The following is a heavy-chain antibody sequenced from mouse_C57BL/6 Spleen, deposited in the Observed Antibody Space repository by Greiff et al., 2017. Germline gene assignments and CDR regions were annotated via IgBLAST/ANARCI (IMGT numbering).Heavy chain of an antibody. Sequence: VQLKQSGAELVRPGASVKLSCTASGFNIKDDYMHWVKQRPEQGLEWIGWIDPENGDTEYASKFQGKATITADTSSNTAYLQLSSLTSEDTAVYYCTARYDCDGYCDVWGTGTTVTVSS. CDR2: IDPENGDT. D-gene: IGHD2-4*01. CDR3: TARYDCDGYCDV. V-gene: IGHV14-4*01. J-gene: IGHJ1*03. CDR1: GFNIKDDY.